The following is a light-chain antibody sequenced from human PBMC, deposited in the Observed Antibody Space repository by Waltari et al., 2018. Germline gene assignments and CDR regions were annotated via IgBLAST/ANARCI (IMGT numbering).Light chain of an antibody. CDR3: MQTLRLPSFS. CDR2: EAS. Sequence: VVTQAPLSMSVTPGQPASMSCQSCVSLLRSDGKTYLYWYLHKPGQPPRLLIYEASKRFSGVPDRFSGSGSGTDFTLRISRVEAEDVGVYYCMQTLRLPSFSFGGGTKVEIK. CDR1: VSLLRSDGKTY. V-gene: IGKV2D-29*01. J-gene: IGKJ4*01.